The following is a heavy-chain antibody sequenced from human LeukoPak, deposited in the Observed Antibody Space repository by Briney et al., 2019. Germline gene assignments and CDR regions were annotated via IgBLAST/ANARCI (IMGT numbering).Heavy chain of an antibody. CDR1: GYTFTGYY. J-gene: IGHJ4*02. D-gene: IGHD6-19*01. Sequence: ASVKVSCKASGYTFTGYYMHWVRQAPGQGLEWMGWINPNSGGTNYAQKFQGRVTMTRDTSISTAYMELSRLRSDDTAAYYCAREGSSGWYYFDYWGQGTLVTVSS. CDR3: AREGSSGWYYFDY. V-gene: IGHV1-2*02. CDR2: INPNSGGT.